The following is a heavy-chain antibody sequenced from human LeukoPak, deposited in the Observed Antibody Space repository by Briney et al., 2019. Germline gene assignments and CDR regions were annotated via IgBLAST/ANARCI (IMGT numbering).Heavy chain of an antibody. D-gene: IGHD3-3*01. CDR3: ARVNHQMGPFWSGFDYYYMDV. CDR2: IYYSGST. V-gene: IGHV4-59*01. J-gene: IGHJ6*03. CDR1: GGSISSYY. Sequence: PSETLSLTCTVSGGSISSYYWSWIRQPPGKGLEWIGYIYYSGSTNYNPSLKSRVTISVDTSKNQFSLKLSSVTAADTAVYYCARVNHQMGPFWSGFDYYYMDVWGKGTTVTVSS.